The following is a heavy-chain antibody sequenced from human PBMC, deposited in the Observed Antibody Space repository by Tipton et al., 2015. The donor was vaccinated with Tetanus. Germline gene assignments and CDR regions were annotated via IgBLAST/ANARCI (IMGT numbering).Heavy chain of an antibody. V-gene: IGHV4-31*03. CDR2: IFYSGSS. CDR3: ARSKGVRLNAFDL. D-gene: IGHD2-21*02. CDR1: GGSINNGGYY. J-gene: IGHJ3*01. Sequence: LVKPTQTLSLTCTVSGGSINNGGYYWSWIRQHPGKGLEWIGYIFYSGSSHYNPSLKSRLSLSVDTSKNQFSLNLNSVTAADTAVYYCARSKGVRLNAFDLWGQGTLVIVSS.